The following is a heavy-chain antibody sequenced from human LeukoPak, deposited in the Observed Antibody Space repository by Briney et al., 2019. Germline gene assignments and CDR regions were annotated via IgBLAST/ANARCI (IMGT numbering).Heavy chain of an antibody. J-gene: IGHJ6*02. V-gene: IGHV4-59*01. CDR1: GGSISSYY. CDR2: IYYSGST. CDR3: ARVRGNYYYYSMDV. D-gene: IGHD3-10*01. Sequence: SETLSLTCTVSGGSISSYYWSWIRQPPGKGLEWIGYIYYSGSTNYNPSLKSRVTISVDTSKNQFSLKLSSVTAADTAVYYCARVRGNYYYYSMDVWGQGTTVTVSS.